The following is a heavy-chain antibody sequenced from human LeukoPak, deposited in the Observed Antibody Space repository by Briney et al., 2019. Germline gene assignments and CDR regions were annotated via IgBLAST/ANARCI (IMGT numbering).Heavy chain of an antibody. CDR2: TYYRSKWYN. D-gene: IGHD3-22*01. J-gene: IGHJ6*02. V-gene: IGHV6-1*01. CDR1: GDSVSSNSAA. Sequence: SQTLSLTCAIPGDSVSSNSAAWNWIRQSPSRGLEWLGRTYYRSKWYNDYAVSVKSRITINPDTSKNQFSLQLNSVTPEDAAVYYCAREDNPYDSSGYFSYGMDVWGQGTTVTVSS. CDR3: AREDNPYDSSGYFSYGMDV.